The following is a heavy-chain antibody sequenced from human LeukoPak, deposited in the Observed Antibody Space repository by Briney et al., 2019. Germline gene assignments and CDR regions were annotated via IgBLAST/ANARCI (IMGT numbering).Heavy chain of an antibody. CDR3: ARPYRSGLYGGFDL. V-gene: IGHV3-30*03. J-gene: IGHJ2*01. CDR1: GFTFSSYG. D-gene: IGHD6-19*01. CDR2: ISYDGSNK. Sequence: PGRSLRLSCAASGFTFSSYGMHWVRQAPGKGLEWVAVISYDGSNKLYADSVKGRFTISRDNSKNTLFVQMNSLIVEDTAVYYCARPYRSGLYGGFDLWGRGTLVTVSS.